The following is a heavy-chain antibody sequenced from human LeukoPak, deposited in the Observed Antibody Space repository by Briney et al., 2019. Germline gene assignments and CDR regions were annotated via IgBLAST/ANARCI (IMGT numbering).Heavy chain of an antibody. D-gene: IGHD2-2*01. Sequence: ASVKVSCKASGYTFTSYGISWVRQAPGQGLEWMGWISAYNGNTNYGQKLQGRATMTTDTSTSTAYMELRSLRSDDTAVYYCARDNSQLSYDYWGQGTLVTVSS. CDR3: ARDNSQLSYDY. V-gene: IGHV1-18*01. CDR1: GYTFTSYG. CDR2: ISAYNGNT. J-gene: IGHJ4*02.